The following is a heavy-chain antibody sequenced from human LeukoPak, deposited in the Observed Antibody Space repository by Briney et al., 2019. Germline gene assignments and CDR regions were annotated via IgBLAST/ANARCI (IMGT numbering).Heavy chain of an antibody. D-gene: IGHD6-19*01. V-gene: IGHV3-23*01. Sequence: GGSLRLSCAAAGFTFSTYGMTWVRQAPGKGLEWVSAIGGSGVSTYYADSVKGRFTISRDNSRNTLYLQMNSLRAEDTAVYYCVREGGSDWYSGWFDPWGQGTLVTVSS. J-gene: IGHJ5*02. CDR3: VREGGSDWYSGWFDP. CDR1: GFTFSTYG. CDR2: IGGSGVST.